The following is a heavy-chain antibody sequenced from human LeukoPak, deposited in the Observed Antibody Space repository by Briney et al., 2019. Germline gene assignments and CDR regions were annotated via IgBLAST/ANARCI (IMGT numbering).Heavy chain of an antibody. Sequence: GGSLRLSCAASGFTFSSYAMSWVRQAPGKGLEWVSAISGSGGSTYYADSVKGRFTISRDNSKNTLYLQMNSLRAEDTAVYYCAKGVDFWSGYSLDYWGQGTLVTVSS. CDR1: GFTFSSYA. D-gene: IGHD3-3*01. V-gene: IGHV3-23*01. CDR3: AKGVDFWSGYSLDY. J-gene: IGHJ4*02. CDR2: ISGSGGST.